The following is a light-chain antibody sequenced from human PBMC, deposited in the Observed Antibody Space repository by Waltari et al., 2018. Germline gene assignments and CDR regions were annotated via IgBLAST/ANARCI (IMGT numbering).Light chain of an antibody. J-gene: IGLJ2*01. Sequence: SSELTQDPAVSVALGQTVRITCQGASLSTSYAHWYQQKSGQAPILLLFGKNKRPSGIPDRFSGYNSETTTSLTITGAQAEDEADYYCSSRDSSASHVLFAGGTKLTVL. CDR1: SLSTSY. V-gene: IGLV3-19*01. CDR3: SSRDSSASHVL. CDR2: GKN.